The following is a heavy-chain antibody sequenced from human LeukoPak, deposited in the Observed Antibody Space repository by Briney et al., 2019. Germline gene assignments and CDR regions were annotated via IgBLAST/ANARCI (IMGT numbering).Heavy chain of an antibody. CDR2: ISGSGGST. V-gene: IGHV3-23*01. D-gene: IGHD2-15*01. Sequence: RGSLRLSCAASGFTFSSYAMSWVRQAPGKGLEWVSAISGSGGSTYYADSVKGRFTISRDNSKNTLYLQMNSLRAEDTAVYYCLGFHRLFDYWGQGTLVTVSS. CDR3: LGFHRLFDY. CDR1: GFTFSSYA. J-gene: IGHJ4*02.